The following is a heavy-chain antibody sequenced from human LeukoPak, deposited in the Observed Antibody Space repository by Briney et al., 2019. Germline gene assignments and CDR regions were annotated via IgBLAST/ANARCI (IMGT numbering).Heavy chain of an antibody. J-gene: IGHJ6*02. V-gene: IGHV1-3*01. CDR1: GYTFTSYA. Sequence: ASVKVSCKASGYTFTSYAMHWVRQAPGQRLEWMGWINAGNGNTKYSQKFQGRVTITRDTSANTAYMELSSLRSEDTAVYYCARGLGGANGMDVWGQGTTVTVSS. CDR2: INAGNGNT. D-gene: IGHD3-16*01. CDR3: ARGLGGANGMDV.